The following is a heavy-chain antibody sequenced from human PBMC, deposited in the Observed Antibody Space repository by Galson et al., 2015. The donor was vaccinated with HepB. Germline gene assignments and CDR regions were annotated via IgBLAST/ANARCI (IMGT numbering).Heavy chain of an antibody. Sequence: LRLSCAASGFTFSSYAMSWVRQAPGKGLERVSTVSGSGGSTYYADSVKGRFSISRDNSKNTLYLQMNSLRAEDTAVYYCGRRGAMFDWGQGSLVTVSS. J-gene: IGHJ4*02. CDR3: GRRGAMFD. D-gene: IGHD3-10*02. CDR2: VSGSGGST. V-gene: IGHV3-23*01. CDR1: GFTFSSYA.